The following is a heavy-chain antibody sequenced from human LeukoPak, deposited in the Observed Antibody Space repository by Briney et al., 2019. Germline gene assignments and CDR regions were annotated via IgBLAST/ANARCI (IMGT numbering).Heavy chain of an antibody. CDR3: ARGRHYYDSSGYSY. J-gene: IGHJ4*02. CDR2: INHSGST. CDR1: GGSFSGYY. V-gene: IGHV4-34*01. D-gene: IGHD3-22*01. Sequence: PSETLSLTCAVYGGSFSGYYWSWNRQPPGKGLEWIGEINHSGSTNYNPSLKSRVTISVDTSKNQFSLKLSSVTAADTAVYYCARGRHYYDSSGYSYWGQGTLVTVSS.